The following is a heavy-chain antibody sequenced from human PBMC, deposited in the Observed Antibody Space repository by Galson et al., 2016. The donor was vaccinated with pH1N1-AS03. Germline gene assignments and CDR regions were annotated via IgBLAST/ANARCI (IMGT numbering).Heavy chain of an antibody. CDR3: ASAETYEDQFFDY. CDR2: IKGGNVNT. V-gene: IGHV1-3*01. J-gene: IGHJ4*02. Sequence: SVKVSCKASGYTFINYAMHWVRQAPGQRLEWMGWIKGGNVNTEYSQKFQGRVTITRDTSASTAYMELSSLRSEDTAVYYCASAETYEDQFFDYWGQGTLVTVSS. D-gene: IGHD3-3*01. CDR1: GYTFINYA.